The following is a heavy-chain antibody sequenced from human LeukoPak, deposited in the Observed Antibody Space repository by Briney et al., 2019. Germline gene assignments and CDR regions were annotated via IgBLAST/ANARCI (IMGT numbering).Heavy chain of an antibody. CDR3: ARRVLAAAGKFVDY. Sequence: SETLSLTCAVYGGSFSGYYWSWIRQPPGKGLEWIGEINHSGSTHYNPSLKSRVTIPVDTSKNQFSLKLSSVTAADTAVYYCARRVLAAAGKFVDYWGQGTLVTVSS. CDR2: INHSGST. V-gene: IGHV4-34*01. D-gene: IGHD6-13*01. J-gene: IGHJ4*02. CDR1: GGSFSGYY.